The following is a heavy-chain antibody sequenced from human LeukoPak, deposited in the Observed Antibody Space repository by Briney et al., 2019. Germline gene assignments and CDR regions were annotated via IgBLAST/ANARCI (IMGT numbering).Heavy chain of an antibody. CDR3: AKDFWSGYYSGYFDY. CDR2: ISAGGGST. Sequence: PGRSLRLSCAASGFTFSGYGMSWVRQAPGKGLEWVSAISAGGGSTFYADSVKGQFTISRDNSKNTLYLQMNSLRAEDTAVYYCAKDFWSGYYSGYFDYWGQGTLVTVSS. J-gene: IGHJ4*02. CDR1: GFTFSGYG. V-gene: IGHV3-23*01. D-gene: IGHD3-3*01.